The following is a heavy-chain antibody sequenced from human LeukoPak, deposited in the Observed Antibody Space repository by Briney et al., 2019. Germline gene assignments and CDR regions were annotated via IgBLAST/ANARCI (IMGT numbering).Heavy chain of an antibody. Sequence: SETLSLTCAVSGGSLSSSSYYWGWIRQPPGKGREWIGSIYYSGSTYYNPSLKSRVTISVDTSKNQFSLKLSSVTAADTAVYYCAREDMKFWSGWSGDYWGQGTLVTVSS. CDR2: IYYSGST. D-gene: IGHD3-3*01. V-gene: IGHV4-39*01. J-gene: IGHJ4*02. CDR3: AREDMKFWSGWSGDY. CDR1: GGSLSSSSYY.